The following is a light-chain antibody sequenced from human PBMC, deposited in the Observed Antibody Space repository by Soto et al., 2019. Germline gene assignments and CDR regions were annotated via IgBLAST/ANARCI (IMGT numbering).Light chain of an antibody. CDR1: QSVSDW. V-gene: IGKV1-5*01. Sequence: IHMTQSPSTLSASVGDRVTSPCRASQSVSDWLAWYQQKPGNPPKLLIYAASTLQSGVPSRFSGSGSGTDFTLTISNLQPEDFATYYCQQLNAYPLTFGQGTRLEIK. CDR2: AAS. CDR3: QQLNAYPLT. J-gene: IGKJ5*01.